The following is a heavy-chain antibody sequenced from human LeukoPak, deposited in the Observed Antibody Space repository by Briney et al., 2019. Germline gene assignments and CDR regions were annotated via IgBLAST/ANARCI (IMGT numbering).Heavy chain of an antibody. D-gene: IGHD6-13*01. CDR2: IWYDGSNK. CDR1: GSTFSSYG. CDR3: ARDPSRPYSSSWLDY. J-gene: IGHJ4*02. V-gene: IGHV3-33*01. Sequence: GGSLRLSCAASGSTFSSYGMHWVRQAPGKGLEWVAVIWYDGSNKYYADSVKGRFTISRDNSKNTLYLQMNSLRAEDTAVYYCARDPSRPYSSSWLDYWGQGTLVTVSS.